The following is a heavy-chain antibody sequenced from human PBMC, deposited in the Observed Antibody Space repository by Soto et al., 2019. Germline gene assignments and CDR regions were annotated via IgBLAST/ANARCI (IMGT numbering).Heavy chain of an antibody. CDR2: IYHRGIT. CDR3: ARFKRYYDSSGYYARGLNWFDP. CDR1: GSSITSDDYY. D-gene: IGHD3-22*01. J-gene: IGHJ5*02. V-gene: IGHV4-30-4*01. Sequence: PSETLSLTCTVSGSSITSDDYYWSWIRQPPGKGLEYIAYIYHRGITYYNPSLQSRVTISVDTSKNQFSLKLSSVTAADTAVYYCARFKRYYDSSGYYARGLNWFDPWGQGTLVTVSS.